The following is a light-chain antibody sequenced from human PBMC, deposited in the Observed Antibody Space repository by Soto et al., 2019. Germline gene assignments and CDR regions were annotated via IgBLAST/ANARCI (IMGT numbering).Light chain of an antibody. CDR3: QQRSDWPPT. V-gene: IGKV3D-20*02. Sequence: EIVLTQSPCTLSLSPGERATLSCRASQSFNSIYLAWYQQKPGQAPRLLIYGASSRATGIPARFSGSGSGTDFTLTISSLEAEDFAVYYCQQRSDWPPTFGQGTKVDIK. CDR2: GAS. CDR1: QSFNSIY. J-gene: IGKJ1*01.